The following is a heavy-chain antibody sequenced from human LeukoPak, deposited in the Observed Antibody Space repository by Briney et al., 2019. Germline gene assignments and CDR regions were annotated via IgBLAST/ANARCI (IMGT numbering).Heavy chain of an antibody. CDR2: IYYSGST. V-gene: IGHV4-59*08. CDR1: GGSISSYY. Sequence: SETLSLTCTVSGGSISSYYWSWIRQPPGKGLEWIGYIYYSGSTNYNPSLKSRVTISVDTSKNQFSLKLSSVTAADTAVYYCARHRPTVVTPYFGYWGQGTLVTVSS. D-gene: IGHD4-23*01. J-gene: IGHJ4*02. CDR3: ARHRPTVVTPYFGY.